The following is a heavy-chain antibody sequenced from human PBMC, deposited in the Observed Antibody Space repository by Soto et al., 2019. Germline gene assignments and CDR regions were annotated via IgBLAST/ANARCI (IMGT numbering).Heavy chain of an antibody. CDR3: AGEVGSGGWYYYYFGMDA. D-gene: IGHD6-19*01. Sequence: EVQLVETGGGLIQPGGSLRLSCAASGLTVRSNYMSWVRQAPGKGLEWVSLIFSGGSTYYADSVKGRFTISRDNSKNKVYLQMNSLRAEDTAVYYCAGEVGSGGWYYYYFGMDAWGQWTTVTVSS. V-gene: IGHV3-53*02. CDR2: IFSGGST. CDR1: GLTVRSNY. J-gene: IGHJ6*02.